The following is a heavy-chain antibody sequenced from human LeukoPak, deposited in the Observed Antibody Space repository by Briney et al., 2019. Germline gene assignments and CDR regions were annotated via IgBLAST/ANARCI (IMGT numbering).Heavy chain of an antibody. Sequence: SETLSLTCTVSGGSISSGGYYWSWIRQPAGKGLEWIGRIYTSGSTNYNPSLKSRVTMSVDTSKNQFSLKLSSVTAADTAVYYCAMSTGAVADLFDYWGQGTLVTVSS. J-gene: IGHJ4*02. CDR2: IYTSGST. CDR1: GGSISSGGYY. V-gene: IGHV4-61*02. D-gene: IGHD6-19*01. CDR3: AMSTGAVADLFDY.